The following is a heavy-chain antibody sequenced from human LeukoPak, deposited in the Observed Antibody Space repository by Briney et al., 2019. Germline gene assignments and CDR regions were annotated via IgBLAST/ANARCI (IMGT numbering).Heavy chain of an antibody. V-gene: IGHV1-8*01. CDR2: MNPNSDNT. D-gene: IGHD3-9*01. J-gene: IGHJ4*02. CDR3: AMDGAEVLREFGPPPRNDY. CDR1: GYTFTSYD. Sequence: ASVKVSCKASGYTFTSYDINWVRQATGQGLEWMGWMNPNSDNTGYAQKFLGRVTMTRTTSISTAYMELSSLRSGDRAVYNGAMDGAEVLREFGPPPRNDYWGQGTLVTVSS.